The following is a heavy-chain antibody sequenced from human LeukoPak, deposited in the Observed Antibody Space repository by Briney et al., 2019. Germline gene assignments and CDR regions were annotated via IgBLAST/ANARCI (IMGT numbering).Heavy chain of an antibody. D-gene: IGHD2-2*01. Sequence: SETLPLTCTVSGGSISSYYWSWIRQPAGKGLEWIGRIYTSGSTNYNPSLKSRVTMSVDTSKNQFSLKLSSVTAADTAVYYCARDPIVVVPAAMDSYYYYGMDVWGQGATVTVSS. J-gene: IGHJ6*02. V-gene: IGHV4-4*07. CDR3: ARDPIVVVPAAMDSYYYYGMDV. CDR2: IYTSGST. CDR1: GGSISSYY.